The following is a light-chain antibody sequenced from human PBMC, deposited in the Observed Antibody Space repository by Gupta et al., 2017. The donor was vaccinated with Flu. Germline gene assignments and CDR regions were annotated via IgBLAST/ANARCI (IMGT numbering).Light chain of an antibody. Sequence: QPVATQSPSASASLGASVKLTCTLSSGHSSYAIAWHQQQPENGPRYLMKINSDGSHTKGDGIPDRFSGSSSGAERYLTISSLQSEDEADYYCQTWGASTWVFGGGTKLTVL. CDR2: INSDGSH. V-gene: IGLV4-69*01. CDR3: QTWGASTWV. J-gene: IGLJ3*02. CDR1: SGHSSYA.